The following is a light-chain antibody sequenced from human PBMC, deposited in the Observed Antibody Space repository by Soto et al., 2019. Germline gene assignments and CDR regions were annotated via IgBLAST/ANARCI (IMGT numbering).Light chain of an antibody. CDR3: QKCNSAPFT. V-gene: IGKV1-27*01. J-gene: IGKJ3*01. CDR1: QGISNY. CDR2: PAS. Sequence: DIQMTQSPSSLSASLGDRVTITCRASQGISNYLAWYQQKPGKVPKLLIFPASTLQSGVPSRFSGSGSGTDFTLTISSLQPVDVATYYCQKCNSAPFTFGPGTKVDIK.